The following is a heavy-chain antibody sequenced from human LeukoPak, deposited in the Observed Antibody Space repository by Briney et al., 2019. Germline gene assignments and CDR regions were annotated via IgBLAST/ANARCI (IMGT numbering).Heavy chain of an antibody. Sequence: GGSLRLSCAASGFTFDDYAMHWVRQAPGKRLEWVSGISWNSGSIGYADSVKGRFTISRDNAKNSLYLQMNSLRAEDMALYYCARGYSYGTVDAFDIWGQGTMVTVSS. D-gene: IGHD5-18*01. CDR1: GFTFDDYA. V-gene: IGHV3-9*03. CDR2: ISWNSGSI. CDR3: ARGYSYGTVDAFDI. J-gene: IGHJ3*02.